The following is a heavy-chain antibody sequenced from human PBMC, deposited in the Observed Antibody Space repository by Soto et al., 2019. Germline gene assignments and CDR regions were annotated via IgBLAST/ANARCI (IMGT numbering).Heavy chain of an antibody. V-gene: IGHV3-21*01. CDR3: ARESEDLTSNFDY. Sequence: GSLRLSCAASGFTFSSYSMNWVRQAPGKGLEWVSSISSSSSYIYYADSVKGRFTVSRDNAKNSVYLEMNSLSAEDTAVYYCARESEDLTSNFDYWGQGTLVTV. CDR1: GFTFSSYS. J-gene: IGHJ4*02. CDR2: ISSSSSYI.